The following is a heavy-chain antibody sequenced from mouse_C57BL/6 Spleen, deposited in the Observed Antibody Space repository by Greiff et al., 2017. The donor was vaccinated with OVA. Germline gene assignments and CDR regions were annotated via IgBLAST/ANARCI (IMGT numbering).Heavy chain of an antibody. CDR2: IYTGSGST. J-gene: IGHJ2*01. Sequence: QVQLQQPGAELVKPGASVKMSCKASGYTFTSYWLTWVQQRPGQGLEWIGDIYTGSGSTNYNEKFKSKATLTVDTASSTAYMQLSSLTSEDSAVYYCARCHYYGSSYIGDYWGKGTTLTVSS. V-gene: IGHV1-55*01. CDR1: GYTFTSYW. CDR3: ARCHYYGSSYIGDY. D-gene: IGHD1-1*01.